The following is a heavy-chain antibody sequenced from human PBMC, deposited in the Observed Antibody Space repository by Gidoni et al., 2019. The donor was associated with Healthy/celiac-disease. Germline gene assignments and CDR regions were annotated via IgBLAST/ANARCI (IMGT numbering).Heavy chain of an antibody. V-gene: IGHV4-59*01. CDR1: GGSISSYY. CDR3: ARDLREWELPWFDP. D-gene: IGHD1-26*01. Sequence: QVQLQESGPGLVKPSETLSLTCTVSGGSISSYYWSWIRQPPGKGLEWIGYIYYSGSPNYNPSLKSRVTIAVDTSKNQFSLKLSSVTAADTAVYYCARDLREWELPWFDPWGQGTLVTVSS. J-gene: IGHJ5*02. CDR2: IYYSGSP.